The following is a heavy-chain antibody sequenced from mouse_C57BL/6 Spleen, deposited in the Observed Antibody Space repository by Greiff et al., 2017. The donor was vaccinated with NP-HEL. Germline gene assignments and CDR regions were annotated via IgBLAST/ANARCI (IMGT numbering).Heavy chain of an antibody. Sequence: QVQLQQPGAELVKPGASVKLSCKASGYTFTSYWMHWVKQRPGQGLEWIGMIHPNSGSTNYNEKFKSKSTLTVDKSSSTAYMQLSSLTSEDSAVYYCAREILLYAMDYWGQGTSVTVSS. D-gene: IGHD1-1*01. CDR3: AREILLYAMDY. J-gene: IGHJ4*01. V-gene: IGHV1-64*01. CDR2: IHPNSGST. CDR1: GYTFTSYW.